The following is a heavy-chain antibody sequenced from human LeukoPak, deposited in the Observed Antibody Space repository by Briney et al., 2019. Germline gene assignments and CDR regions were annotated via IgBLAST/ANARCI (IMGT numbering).Heavy chain of an antibody. Sequence: GGSLRLSCVASGFTFSNYWMNWVRQAPGKGLEWVSAISGSGGSTYYADSVKGRFTISRDNSKNTLYLQMNSLRAEDTAVYYCAKVYSVGATYFDYWGQGTLVTVSS. CDR2: ISGSGGST. V-gene: IGHV3-23*01. CDR1: GFTFSNYW. D-gene: IGHD1-26*01. CDR3: AKVYSVGATYFDY. J-gene: IGHJ4*02.